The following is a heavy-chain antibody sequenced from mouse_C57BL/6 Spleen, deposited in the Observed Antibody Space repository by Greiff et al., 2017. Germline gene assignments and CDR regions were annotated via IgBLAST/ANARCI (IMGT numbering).Heavy chain of an antibody. CDR2: FHPYNDDT. J-gene: IGHJ2*01. CDR3: ARSNGSGYWCYFDY. V-gene: IGHV1-47*01. Sequence: VQLQESGAELVKPGASVKMSCKASGYTFTTYPIEWMKQNHGKSLEWIGNFHPYNDDTKYNEKFKGKATLTVEKSSSTVYVELRRLTSDDSDVYYYARSNGSGYWCYFDYWGQGTTLTVSS. D-gene: IGHD1-1*01. CDR1: GYTFTTYP.